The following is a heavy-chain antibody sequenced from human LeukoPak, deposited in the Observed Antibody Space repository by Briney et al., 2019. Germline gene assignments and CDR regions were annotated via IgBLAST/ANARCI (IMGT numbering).Heavy chain of an antibody. J-gene: IGHJ4*02. Sequence: GGSLRLSCAASGFTFSSFEMNWVRQAPGKGLEWVSYISSSGTTIYYADSVKGRFTISRDNAKNSLYLQMNSLRAEDTAVYYCARDYRTSVVSPNHFDCWGQGTLVTVSS. CDR3: ARDYRTSVVSPNHFDC. CDR2: ISSSGTTI. D-gene: IGHD4-23*01. CDR1: GFTFSSFE. V-gene: IGHV3-48*03.